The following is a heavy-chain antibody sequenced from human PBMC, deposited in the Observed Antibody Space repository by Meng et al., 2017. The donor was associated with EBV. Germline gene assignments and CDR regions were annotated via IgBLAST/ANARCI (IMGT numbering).Heavy chain of an antibody. J-gene: IGHJ4*02. Sequence: QVQVSGPGLVKPSETLSLTCIVSGVSVTSGAYHWSWIRQSPGKGLEWIGYIYDTGITIYNPSLKRRVTISLETSKNQFSLKVNSVTTADTAVYYCAKSRSSTPGIVDDWGQGTLVTVSS. CDR3: AKSRSSTPGIVDD. V-gene: IGHV4-61*08. CDR2: IYDTGIT. CDR1: GVSVTSGAYH. D-gene: IGHD2/OR15-2a*01.